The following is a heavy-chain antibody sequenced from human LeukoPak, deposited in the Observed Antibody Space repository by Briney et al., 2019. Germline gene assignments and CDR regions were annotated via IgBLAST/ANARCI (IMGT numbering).Heavy chain of an antibody. J-gene: IGHJ6*02. CDR3: ARDGAIVVVPAAINYYYGMDV. Sequence: GGSLRLSCAASGFTFSSYAMHWVRQAPGKGLEWVAVISYDGSNKYYADSVKGRFTISRDNPKNTLYLQMNSLRAEDTAVYYCARDGAIVVVPAAINYYYGMDVWGQGTTVTVSS. CDR1: GFTFSSYA. CDR2: ISYDGSNK. V-gene: IGHV3-30-3*01. D-gene: IGHD2-2*01.